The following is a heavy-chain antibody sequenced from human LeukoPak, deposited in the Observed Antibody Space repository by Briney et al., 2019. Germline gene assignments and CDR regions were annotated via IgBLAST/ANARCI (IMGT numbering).Heavy chain of an antibody. J-gene: IGHJ4*02. V-gene: IGHV3-7*01. D-gene: IGHD2-15*01. CDR3: ARWGYCTGGSCYRYDQ. CDR2: IKQDGSEK. Sequence: GGSLRLSCAASGFTHSSYWVSWVRQAPGKGLEWVANIKQDGSEKYYVDSVRGRFTISRDNAKNSLDLQMTSLRAEDTAVYYCARWGYCTGGSCYRYDQWGQGTLVTVSS. CDR1: GFTHSSYW.